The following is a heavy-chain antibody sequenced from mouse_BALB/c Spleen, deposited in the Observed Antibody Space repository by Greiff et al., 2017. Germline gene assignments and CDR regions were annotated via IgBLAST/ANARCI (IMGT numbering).Heavy chain of an antibody. CDR1: GFTFTDYY. CDR3: AREPYYYAMDY. Sequence: EVNVVESGGGLVQPGGSLRLSCATSGFTFTDYYMSWVRQPPGKALEWLGFIRNKANGYTTEYSASVKGRFTISRDNSQSILYLQMNTLRAEDSATYYCAREPYYYAMDYWGQGTSVTVSS. J-gene: IGHJ4*01. CDR2: IRNKANGYTT. V-gene: IGHV7-3*02.